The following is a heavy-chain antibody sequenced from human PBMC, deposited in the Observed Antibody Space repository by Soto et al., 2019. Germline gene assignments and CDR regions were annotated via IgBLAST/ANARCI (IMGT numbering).Heavy chain of an antibody. J-gene: IGHJ6*02. CDR2: ISSSSSYI. CDR3: ARDKGTMVRVVITTPGYYGMDV. V-gene: IGHV3-21*01. D-gene: IGHD3-10*01. Sequence: GGSLRLSCAASGFTFSSYSMNWVRQAPGKGLEWVSSISSSSSYIYYADSVKGRFTISRDNAKNSLYLQMNSLRAEDTAVYYCARDKGTMVRVVITTPGYYGMDVWGQGTTVTVSS. CDR1: GFTFSSYS.